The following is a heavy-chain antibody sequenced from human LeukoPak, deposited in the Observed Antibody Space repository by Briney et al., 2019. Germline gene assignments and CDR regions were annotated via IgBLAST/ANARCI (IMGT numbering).Heavy chain of an antibody. CDR1: GGSIRSYY. Sequence: SETLSLTCTVSGGSIRSYYWSWIRQPPGKGLEWIGYIYYSGSTKYNPSLKSRVTISVDTSKNQFSLKLSSVTAADTAVYYCARERGVIDYWGQGTLVTVSS. V-gene: IGHV4-59*12. D-gene: IGHD2-8*01. J-gene: IGHJ4*02. CDR3: ARERGVIDY. CDR2: IYYSGST.